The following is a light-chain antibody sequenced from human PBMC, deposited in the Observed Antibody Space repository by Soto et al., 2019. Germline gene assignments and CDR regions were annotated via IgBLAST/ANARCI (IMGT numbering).Light chain of an antibody. CDR1: QSISTW. CDR3: QQYNSYWT. J-gene: IGKJ1*01. V-gene: IGKV1-5*01. CDR2: DAS. Sequence: DIQMTQSPSTLSASVGDRITITCRASQSISTWLDWFQQKPGKAPKVLIYDASNLENGVPSRFSGSGSGTEFTLTISSLQPDDFATYYCQQYNSYWTFCQGTKVEIK.